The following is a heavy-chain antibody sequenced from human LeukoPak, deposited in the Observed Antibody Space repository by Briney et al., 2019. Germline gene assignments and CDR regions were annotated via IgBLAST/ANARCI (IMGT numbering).Heavy chain of an antibody. CDR1: GGSFSGYY. V-gene: IGHV4-34*01. CDR2: INHSGST. Sequence: PSETLSLTCAVYGGSFSGYYWTWIRQPPGKGLEWIGEINHSGSTNYNPSLKSRVTISVDTSNNQFSLKLSSVTAPDTAVYYCARRGYGDYPYYFDYWGQGTLVTVSS. CDR3: ARRGYGDYPYYFDY. J-gene: IGHJ4*02. D-gene: IGHD4-17*01.